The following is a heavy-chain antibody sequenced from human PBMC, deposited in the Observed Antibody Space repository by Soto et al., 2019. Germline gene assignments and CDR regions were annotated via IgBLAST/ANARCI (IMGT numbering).Heavy chain of an antibody. J-gene: IGHJ6*02. CDR3: AKSLSYYYYGMDV. V-gene: IGHV3-23*01. Sequence: EVQLLESGGGLVQPGGSLRLSCAASGFNFSSYAMSWVRQAPGKGLEWVSAISGSGGSTYYADSVKGRFTISRDNSKNTLYLPMNSLRAEDTAVYYCAKSLSYYYYGMDVWGQGTTVTVSS. CDR2: ISGSGGST. CDR1: GFNFSSYA.